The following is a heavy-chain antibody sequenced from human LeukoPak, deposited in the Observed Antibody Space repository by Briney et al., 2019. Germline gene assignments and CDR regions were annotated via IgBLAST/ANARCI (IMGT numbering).Heavy chain of an antibody. D-gene: IGHD2-15*01. CDR1: GFTFSDYY. V-gene: IGHV3-11*06. Sequence: GGSLRLSCAASGFTFSDYYMSWIRQAPGKGLEWVSYISSSSRYTDYTDSVKGRFTLSRDNAKNSLYLQMNSLRAEDTAVYYCVRGAYCNGGSCYGGYWGQGTLVTVSS. J-gene: IGHJ4*02. CDR2: ISSSSRYT. CDR3: VRGAYCNGGSCYGGY.